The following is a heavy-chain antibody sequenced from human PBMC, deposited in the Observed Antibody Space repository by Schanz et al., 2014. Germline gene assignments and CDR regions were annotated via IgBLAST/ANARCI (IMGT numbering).Heavy chain of an antibody. D-gene: IGHD1-1*01. CDR1: GITFSSHS. V-gene: IGHV3-48*01. CDR2: ITYNGGTI. CDR3: ARDRRNADLDY. J-gene: IGHJ4*02. Sequence: VQVVQSGGGLVKPGGSLRLSCAASGITFSSHSFNWVRQAPGKGLEWISYITYNGGTIYYADSVKGRFTISRDNAKNSLYLEMNSLRAEDTALYYCARDRRNADLDYWGQGTLVNVSS.